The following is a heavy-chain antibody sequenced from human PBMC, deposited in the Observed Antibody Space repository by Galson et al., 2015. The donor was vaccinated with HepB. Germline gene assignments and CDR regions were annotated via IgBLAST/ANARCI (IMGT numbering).Heavy chain of an antibody. CDR2: ISGSGGST. CDR1: GFTFSSYA. Sequence: SLRLSCAASGFTFSSYAMSWVRQAPGKGLEWVSAISGSGGSTYYADSVKGRFTISRDNSKNTLYLQMNSLRAEDTAVYYCAKELDIVVVVAASVPGYWGQGTLVTVSS. D-gene: IGHD2-15*01. CDR3: AKELDIVVVVAASVPGY. V-gene: IGHV3-23*01. J-gene: IGHJ4*02.